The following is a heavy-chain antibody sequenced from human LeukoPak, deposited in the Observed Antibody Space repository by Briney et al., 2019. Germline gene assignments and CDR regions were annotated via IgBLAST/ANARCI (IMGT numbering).Heavy chain of an antibody. V-gene: IGHV3-23*01. J-gene: IGHJ4*02. CDR1: GFTFSSYA. Sequence: GGSLRLSCAASGFTFSSYAMSWVRQAPGKGLEWVSAISGSGGSTYYADSVKGRFTISRDNSKNTMYLQMNSLRAEDTAVYYCAREWGGEPNGPFDYWGQGTLVTVSS. CDR2: ISGSGGST. CDR3: AREWGGEPNGPFDY. D-gene: IGHD2-8*01.